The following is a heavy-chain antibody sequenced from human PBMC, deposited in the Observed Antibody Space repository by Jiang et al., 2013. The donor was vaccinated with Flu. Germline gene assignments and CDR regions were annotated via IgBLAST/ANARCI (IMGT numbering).Heavy chain of an antibody. CDR2: IYPGDSDT. Sequence: GAEVKKPGESLKISCKGSGYSFTSYWIGWVRQMPGKGLEWMGIIYPGDSDTRYSPSFQGQVTISADKSISTAYLQWSSLKASDTAMYYCARQGGDSSGYNHYYYYYGMDVWGKGTTVTVSS. J-gene: IGHJ6*04. CDR1: GYSFTSYW. V-gene: IGHV5-51*01. D-gene: IGHD3-22*01. CDR3: ARQGGDSSGYNHYYYYYGMDV.